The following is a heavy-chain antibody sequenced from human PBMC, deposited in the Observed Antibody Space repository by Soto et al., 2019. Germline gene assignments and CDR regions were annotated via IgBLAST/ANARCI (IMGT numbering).Heavy chain of an antibody. D-gene: IGHD3-3*01. J-gene: IGHJ4*02. CDR2: IHYSGST. Sequence: QVQLQESGPGLVKPSETLSLTCTVSGDSISSSYWSWIRQPPGKGLEWIGYIHYSGSTSHNPSRKSRLTISIDTSKNQFSLKLSSVTAADTAVYYCARHGDHDFWSGYYPYWGQGTLVTVSS. CDR3: ARHGDHDFWSGYYPY. CDR1: GDSISSSY. V-gene: IGHV4-59*08.